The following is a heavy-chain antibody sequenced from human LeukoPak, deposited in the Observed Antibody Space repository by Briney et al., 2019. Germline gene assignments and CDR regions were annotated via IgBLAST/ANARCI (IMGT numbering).Heavy chain of an antibody. Sequence: GGSLRLSCAASGFTFSSYAMSWVRQAPGKGLEWVSAISGSGGSTCYADSVKGRFTISRDNSKNTLYLQMNSLRAEDTAVYYCAKDRRFGVFIPVDVSGKGTTVTVSS. CDR3: AKDRRFGVFIPVDV. CDR2: ISGSGGST. V-gene: IGHV3-23*01. CDR1: GFTFSSYA. D-gene: IGHD3-10*01. J-gene: IGHJ6*04.